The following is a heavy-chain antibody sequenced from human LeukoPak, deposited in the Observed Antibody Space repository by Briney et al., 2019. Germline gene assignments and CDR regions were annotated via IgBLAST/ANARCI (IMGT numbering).Heavy chain of an antibody. D-gene: IGHD3-22*01. V-gene: IGHV4-4*07. CDR3: ARGYYYDSSPPDAFDI. CDR1: GGSISSYY. CDR2: IYTSGST. Sequence: SETPSLTCTVSGGSISSYYWSWIRQPAGKGLEWIGRIYTSGSTNYNPSLKSRVTTPVDTSKNQFSLKLSSVTAADTAVYYCARGYYYDSSPPDAFDIWGQGTMVTVSS. J-gene: IGHJ3*02.